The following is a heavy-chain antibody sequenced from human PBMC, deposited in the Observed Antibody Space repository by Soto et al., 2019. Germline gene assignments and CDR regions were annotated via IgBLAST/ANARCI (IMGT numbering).Heavy chain of an antibody. CDR1: GYPFSKYG. V-gene: IGHV1-18*04. D-gene: IGHD5-12*01. CDR2: IKPDNGDT. CDR3: ATSYDSGFDP. Sequence: QLQLVQSGAEVERPGASVRVSCKAYGYPFSKYGISWIRQAPGQGIEWMGWIKPDNGDTNYAQKFQGRVTMTTDTSSNTAYMELRSLRSADTAVYYCATSYDSGFDPWGQGTLVSVSS. J-gene: IGHJ5*02.